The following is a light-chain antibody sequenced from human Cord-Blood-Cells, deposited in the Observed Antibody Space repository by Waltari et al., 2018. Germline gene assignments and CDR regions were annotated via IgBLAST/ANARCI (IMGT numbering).Light chain of an antibody. CDR2: EGS. V-gene: IGLV2-23*01. CDR3: CSDAGVV. Sequence: QSALTQPASVSGSPGQSITISCTGTSSDFGGYNLVSWYQQHPGKAPKLMIYEGSKRPSGVSNRFSGSKSGNTASLTISGLQAEDEADYYCCSDAGVVFGGGTKLTVL. CDR1: SSDFGGYNL. J-gene: IGLJ2*01.